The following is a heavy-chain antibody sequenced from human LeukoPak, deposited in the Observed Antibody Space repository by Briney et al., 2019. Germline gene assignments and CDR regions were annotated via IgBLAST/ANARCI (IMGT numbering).Heavy chain of an antibody. CDR1: GFTFSTYS. D-gene: IGHD1-26*01. V-gene: IGHV3-21*01. CDR2: ISSSSSYI. Sequence: GGSLRLSRAASGFTFSTYSMNWVRQAPGKGLEWVSSISSSSSYIYYADSVKGRFTISRDNAKNSLYLQMNSLRAEDTAVYYCAGDPNSGSSRWFDPWGQGTLVTVSS. CDR3: AGDPNSGSSRWFDP. J-gene: IGHJ5*02.